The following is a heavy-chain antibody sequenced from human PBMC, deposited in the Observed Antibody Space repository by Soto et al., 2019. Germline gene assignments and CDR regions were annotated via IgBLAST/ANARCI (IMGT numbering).Heavy chain of an antibody. J-gene: IGHJ4*02. CDR1: GYSFTSYW. CDR2: IDPSDSYT. Sequence: GESLKISCNGSGYSFTSYWISWVRQMPGKGLEWMGRIDPSDSYTNYSPSFQGHVTISADKSISTAYLQWSSLKASDTAMYYCAKTSYSSSHFDYWGQGTLVTVSS. D-gene: IGHD6-6*01. V-gene: IGHV5-10-1*01. CDR3: AKTSYSSSHFDY.